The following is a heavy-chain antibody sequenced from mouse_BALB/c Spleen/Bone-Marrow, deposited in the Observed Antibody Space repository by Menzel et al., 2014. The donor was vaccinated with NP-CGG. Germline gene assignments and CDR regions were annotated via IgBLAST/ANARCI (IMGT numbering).Heavy chain of an antibody. CDR3: ARSGNWCWFAY. CDR1: GYTFTDYY. Sequence: LQESGPELVKPGASVKISCKASGYTFTDYYINWVKQKPGQGLEWIGWIYPGSGNTKYNEKFKGRATLTVDTSSSTAYMQLSSLTSEDTAVYFCARSGNWCWFAYWGQGTLVTVSA. CDR2: IYPGSGNT. D-gene: IGHD4-1*01. V-gene: IGHV1-84*02. J-gene: IGHJ3*01.